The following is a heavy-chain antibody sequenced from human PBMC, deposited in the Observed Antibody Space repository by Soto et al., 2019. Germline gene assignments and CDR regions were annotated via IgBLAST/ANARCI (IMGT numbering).Heavy chain of an antibody. J-gene: IGHJ5*02. D-gene: IGHD1-20*01. CDR3: ARQARYRFDP. Sequence: SETLSLTCTVSGGSISSSSYYWGWIRQPPGKGLEWIGSIYYSGSTYCNPSLKSRVTISVDTSKNQFSLKLSSVTAADTAVYYCARQARYRFDPWGQGTLVTVSS. CDR1: GGSISSSSYY. V-gene: IGHV4-39*01. CDR2: IYYSGST.